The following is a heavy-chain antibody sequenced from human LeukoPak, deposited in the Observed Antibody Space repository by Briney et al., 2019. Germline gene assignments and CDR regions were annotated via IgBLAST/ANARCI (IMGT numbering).Heavy chain of an antibody. V-gene: IGHV3-23*01. Sequence: QTGGSLRLSCAASGFTFSSYAMTWVRQAPGKGLEWVSTISSSGDSRYHADSVKGRFTVSRDNSKNSLYLQMNSLRAEDTAVYYCARVDCSGGSCSLPSYMDVWGKGTTVTVSS. D-gene: IGHD2-15*01. CDR2: ISSSGDSR. CDR1: GFTFSSYA. J-gene: IGHJ6*03. CDR3: ARVDCSGGSCSLPSYMDV.